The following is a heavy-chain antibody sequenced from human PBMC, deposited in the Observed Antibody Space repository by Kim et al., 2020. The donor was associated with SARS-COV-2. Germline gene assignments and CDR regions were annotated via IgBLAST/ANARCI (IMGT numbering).Heavy chain of an antibody. V-gene: IGHV3-23*01. D-gene: IGHD1-26*01. J-gene: IGHJ4*02. CDR2: ISGGGDNT. Sequence: GGSLRLSCAASGFTFSAYGMSWVRQAPGKGLEWVSGISGGGDNTNYADSVKGRFTISRDNSRRTLFLQLSRLTVEDTAIYYCSKTRSVAYLTFDSWGQGTRVTVS. CDR3: SKTRSVAYLTFDS. CDR1: GFTFSAYG.